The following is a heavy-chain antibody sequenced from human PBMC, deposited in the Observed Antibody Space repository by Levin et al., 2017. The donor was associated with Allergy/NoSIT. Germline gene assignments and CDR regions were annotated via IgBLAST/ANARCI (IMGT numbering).Heavy chain of an antibody. D-gene: IGHD1-7*01. Sequence: GGSLRLSCAASGFTVSTNYMSWVRQAPGKGLEWVSVIFSGGDTYYADSVKGRFTISRDNSKNTLYLQMNSLRAEDTAVYYCARAVGNWNYGPCFDYWGQGTLVTVSS. CDR2: IFSGGDT. CDR3: ARAVGNWNYGPCFDY. CDR1: GFTVSTNY. J-gene: IGHJ4*02. V-gene: IGHV3-53*01.